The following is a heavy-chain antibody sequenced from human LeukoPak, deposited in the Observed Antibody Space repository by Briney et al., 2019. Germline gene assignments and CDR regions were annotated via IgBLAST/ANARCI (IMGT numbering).Heavy chain of an antibody. Sequence: SETLSLTCTVSAYSISSGYYWGWIRQPPGKGLEWIGSIHYSGSTHYNPSLKSRVTISVDTSKNQFSLKLSSVTAADTAVYYCARSCHSSGWYAYYYYYMDVWGKGTTVTVSS. D-gene: IGHD6-19*01. J-gene: IGHJ6*03. CDR1: AYSISSGYY. V-gene: IGHV4-38-2*02. CDR3: ARSCHSSGWYAYYYYYMDV. CDR2: IHYSGST.